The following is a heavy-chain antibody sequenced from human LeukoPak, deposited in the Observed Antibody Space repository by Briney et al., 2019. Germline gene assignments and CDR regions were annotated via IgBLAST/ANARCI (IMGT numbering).Heavy chain of an antibody. J-gene: IGHJ6*02. CDR3: AKASNYYYYYALDV. CDR2: MNPNSGNT. Sequence: ASVKVSCKASGYTFSSYDINWVRQATGQGLEWMGWMNPNSGNTGYAQNFQGRVTMTRNTSINTAYMELSSLRPDDTAVYFCAKASNYYYYYALDVWGQGTTVTASS. D-gene: IGHD4-11*01. CDR1: GYTFSSYD. V-gene: IGHV1-8*01.